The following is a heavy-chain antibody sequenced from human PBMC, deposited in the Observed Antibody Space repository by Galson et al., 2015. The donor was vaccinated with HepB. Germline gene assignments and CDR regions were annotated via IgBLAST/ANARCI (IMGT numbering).Heavy chain of an antibody. CDR3: ARAQYQMALWGY. D-gene: IGHD2-21*01. CDR1: GFNFSSYA. CDR2: ISYDGRNK. Sequence: SLRLSCAASGFNFSSYAMYWVRQAPGKGLEWVAIISYDGRNKYYADSVKGRFTISRDNSKNTLYLQMNSLRNEETAVYYCARAQYQMALWGYWGQGTLVTVSS. V-gene: IGHV3-30-3*01. J-gene: IGHJ4*02.